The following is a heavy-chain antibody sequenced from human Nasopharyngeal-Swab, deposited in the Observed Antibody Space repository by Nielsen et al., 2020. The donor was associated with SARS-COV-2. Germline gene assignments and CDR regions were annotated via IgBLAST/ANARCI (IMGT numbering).Heavy chain of an antibody. V-gene: IGHV3-21*01. CDR3: ARLGTESYHYYSLDV. CDR1: GFTFSNYS. Sequence: GESLKISCAASGFTFSNYSMNWVRQAPGKGLEWVSSISSSSNYIYYGDSVKGRFTISRDNTKKSLYLQMNSLRVEDTAVYYCARLGTESYHYYSLDVWGQGTTVTVSS. CDR2: ISSSSNYI. D-gene: IGHD1-1*01. J-gene: IGHJ6*02.